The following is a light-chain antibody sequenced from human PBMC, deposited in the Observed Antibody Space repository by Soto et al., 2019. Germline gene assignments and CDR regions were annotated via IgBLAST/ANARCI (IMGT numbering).Light chain of an antibody. CDR3: QQYGSSPWT. CDR2: GAS. J-gene: IGKJ1*01. V-gene: IGKV3-20*01. Sequence: EIVLTQSPCTLSFSPGERATLSCRASQSVSSSWLAWYQQKPGQAPRLLIYGASSRATGIPDRVSGSGSGTDFTLTISRLEPEDFAVYYCQQYGSSPWTFGQGTKVDIK. CDR1: QSVSSSW.